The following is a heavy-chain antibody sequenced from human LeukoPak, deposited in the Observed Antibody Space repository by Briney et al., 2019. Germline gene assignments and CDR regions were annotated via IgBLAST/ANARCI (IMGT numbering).Heavy chain of an antibody. J-gene: IGHJ4*02. CDR3: GRGDPDY. CDR2: INPAGSDK. V-gene: IGHV3-7*01. CDR1: GFTFSIYA. Sequence: GGSLRLSCAASGFTFSIYAMSWVRQAPGKGLEWVANINPAGSDKYYVDSVKGRFTISRDNAKNSLYLQMNSLRVEDTAIYYCGRGDPDYWGQGTLVTVPS.